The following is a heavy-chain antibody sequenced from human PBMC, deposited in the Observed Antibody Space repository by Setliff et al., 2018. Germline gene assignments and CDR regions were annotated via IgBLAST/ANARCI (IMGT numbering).Heavy chain of an antibody. J-gene: IGHJ3*02. Sequence: WASVKVSCKASGYTFTSYAMHWVRQAPGQRLEWMGWINAGNGNTKYSQKFQGRVTITRDTSASTAYMELSSLRSEDTAVYDCARGKWELLGTFDIWGQGTMVTVSS. CDR1: GYTFTSYA. D-gene: IGHD1-26*01. CDR3: ARGKWELLGTFDI. V-gene: IGHV1-3*01. CDR2: INAGNGNT.